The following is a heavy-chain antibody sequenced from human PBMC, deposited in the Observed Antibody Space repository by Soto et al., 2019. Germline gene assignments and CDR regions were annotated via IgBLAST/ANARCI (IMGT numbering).Heavy chain of an antibody. D-gene: IGHD5-18*01. CDR2: VSHSGST. J-gene: IGHJ4*02. Sequence: SETLSLTCTVSGGSISSAAYYWILIRQHPGKGLEWIGYVSHSGSTYYNPSLKSRVIISVDTSKNQFSLSLTSVTAADTAVYYWAREYTYGSNFFDCWGQEALVTVSS. V-gene: IGHV4-31*03. CDR3: AREYTYGSNFFDC. CDR1: GGSISSAAYY.